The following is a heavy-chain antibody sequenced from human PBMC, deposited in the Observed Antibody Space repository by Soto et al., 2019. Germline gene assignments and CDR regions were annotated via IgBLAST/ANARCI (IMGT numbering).Heavy chain of an antibody. D-gene: IGHD2-21*01. V-gene: IGHV3-21*01. CDR3: ARAVCGGDCYSGYYYYMDV. CDR1: GFTFSSYS. CDR2: ISSSSSYI. Sequence: GGSLRLSCAASGFTFSSYSMNWVRQAPGKGLEWVSSISSSSSYIYYADSVKGRFTISRDNAKNSLYLQMNSLRAEDTAVYYCARAVCGGDCYSGYYYYMDVWGKGTTVTVSS. J-gene: IGHJ6*03.